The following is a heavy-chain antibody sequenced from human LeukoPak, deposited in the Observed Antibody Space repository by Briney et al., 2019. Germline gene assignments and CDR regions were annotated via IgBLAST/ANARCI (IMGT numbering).Heavy chain of an antibody. CDR1: GFTVSSNY. Sequence: GGSLRLSCAAPGFTVSSNYMSWVRQAPGKGLEWVSVIYSGGNTYYADSVKGRFTISRDNSKNTLYLQMNSLRAEDTAVYYCARSRGVIINYFDYWGQGTLVTVSS. CDR3: ARSRGVIINYFDY. V-gene: IGHV3-66*01. J-gene: IGHJ4*02. D-gene: IGHD3-10*01. CDR2: IYSGGNT.